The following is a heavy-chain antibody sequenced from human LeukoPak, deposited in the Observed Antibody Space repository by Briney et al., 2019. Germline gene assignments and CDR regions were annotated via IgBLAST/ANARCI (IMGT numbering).Heavy chain of an antibody. J-gene: IGHJ4*02. V-gene: IGHV4-4*02. CDR3: ASRNSGELLSLLIGTRQTEPFDY. Sequence: SETLSLTCTVSGGSISSYYWSWVRQPPGKGLEWIGEIYHSGSTNYNPSLKSRVTISVDKSKNQFSLKLSSVTAADTAVYYCASRNSGELLSLLIGTRQTEPFDYWGQGTLVTVSS. CDR2: IYHSGST. CDR1: GGSISSYY. D-gene: IGHD3-10*01.